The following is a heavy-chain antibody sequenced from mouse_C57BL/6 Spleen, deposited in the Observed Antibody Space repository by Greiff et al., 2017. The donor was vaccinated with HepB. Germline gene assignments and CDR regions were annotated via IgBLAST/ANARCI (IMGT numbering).Heavy chain of an antibody. Sequence: VQLQQPGAELVKPGASVKMSCKASGYTFTSYWITWVKQRPGQGLEWIGDIYPGSGSTNYNEKFKSKATLTVDKSSSTAYMQLSSLTSEDSAVYYCARKGLYYSFYWGQGTTLTVSS. CDR1: GYTFTSYW. J-gene: IGHJ2*01. V-gene: IGHV1-55*01. CDR3: ARKGLYYSFY. D-gene: IGHD2-1*01. CDR2: IYPGSGST.